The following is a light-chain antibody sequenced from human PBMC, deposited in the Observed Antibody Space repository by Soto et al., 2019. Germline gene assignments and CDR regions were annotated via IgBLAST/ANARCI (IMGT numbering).Light chain of an antibody. Sequence: EIVLTQSPGTLSLSPGERAALSFSASQSVNNNHLAWYQQKPGQAPRLLIYDASSRATGIPDRFSGSGSGTDFTLSISRLEPEDFAVYYCQQYTTSPPITFGQGTRLEIK. CDR2: DAS. CDR1: QSVNNNH. J-gene: IGKJ5*01. CDR3: QQYTTSPPIT. V-gene: IGKV3-20*01.